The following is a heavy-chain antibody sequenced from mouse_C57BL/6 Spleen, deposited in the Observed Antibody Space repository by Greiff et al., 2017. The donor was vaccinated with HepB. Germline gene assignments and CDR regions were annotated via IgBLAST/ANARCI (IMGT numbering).Heavy chain of an antibody. CDR2: IDPSDSYT. CDR3: ARRGGTWGFAY. CDR1: GYTFTSYW. J-gene: IGHJ3*01. Sequence: QVQLQQPGAELVMPGASVKLSCKASGYTFTSYWMHWVKQRPGQGLEWIGEIDPSDSYTNYNQKFKGKSTLTVDKSSSTAYMQLSSLTSEDSAVYYCARRGGTWGFAYWGQGTLVTVSA. V-gene: IGHV1-69*01. D-gene: IGHD4-1*01.